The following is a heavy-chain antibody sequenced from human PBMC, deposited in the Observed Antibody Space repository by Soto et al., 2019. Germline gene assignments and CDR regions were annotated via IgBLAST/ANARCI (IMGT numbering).Heavy chain of an antibody. J-gene: IGHJ4*02. V-gene: IGHV4-30-4*01. Sequence: SETLSLTCNVSGGSITRGDYYRSWLRQPPGKGLEWIGYIYYRAMPYYNPSLKSRVTISVDTSKNQFSLSMTSVTAADTAVYYCAREGSSSGYNFACGIQLWSFDFWGQGALVTVSS. CDR1: GGSITRGDYY. D-gene: IGHD5-12*01. CDR3: AREGSSSGYNFACGIQLWSFDF. CDR2: IYYRAMP.